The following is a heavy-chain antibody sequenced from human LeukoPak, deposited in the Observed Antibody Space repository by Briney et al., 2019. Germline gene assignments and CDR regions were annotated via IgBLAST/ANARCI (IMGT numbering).Heavy chain of an antibody. Sequence: SETLSLTCTVSGASSSSFYWSWIRQPPGKGLERIEYVFDSGSIKYNPSLRSRVTISVDTSKNQFSLNLSSVTAADTAVYYCTRHGPRRCSGGSCSKGYFDYWGQGTLVTVSS. D-gene: IGHD2-15*01. CDR2: VFDSGSI. J-gene: IGHJ4*02. CDR3: TRHGPRRCSGGSCSKGYFDY. V-gene: IGHV4-59*08. CDR1: GASSSSFY.